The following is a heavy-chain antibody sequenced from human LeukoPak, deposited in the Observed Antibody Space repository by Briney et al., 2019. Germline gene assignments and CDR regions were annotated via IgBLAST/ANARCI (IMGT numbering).Heavy chain of an antibody. CDR1: GFTFSSYW. V-gene: IGHV3-74*01. Sequence: GGSLRLSCAASGFTFSSYWMHWVRQAPGKGPVLVSRISTDGTSTTYADSVKGRFTISRDNAKNTLYLQMNSLRADNTAVYYCTRDSYSGSYGYWGQGTLVTVSS. CDR2: ISTDGTST. D-gene: IGHD1-26*01. J-gene: IGHJ4*02. CDR3: TRDSYSGSYGY.